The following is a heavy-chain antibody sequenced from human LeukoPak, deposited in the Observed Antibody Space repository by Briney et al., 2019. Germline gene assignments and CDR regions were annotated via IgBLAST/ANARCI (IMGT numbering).Heavy chain of an antibody. CDR1: GGTFSSYA. CDR2: IIPIFGTA. D-gene: IGHD6-13*01. V-gene: IGHV1-69*05. CDR3: ASVTTPGIYSSSWPSTYYYYYYMDV. Sequence: ASVKVSCKASGGTFSSYAISWVRQAPGQGLEWMGGIIPIFGTANYAQKFQGRVTITTDESTSTAYMELSSLRSEDTAVYYCASVTTPGIYSSSWPSTYYYYYYMDVWGKGTTVTVSS. J-gene: IGHJ6*03.